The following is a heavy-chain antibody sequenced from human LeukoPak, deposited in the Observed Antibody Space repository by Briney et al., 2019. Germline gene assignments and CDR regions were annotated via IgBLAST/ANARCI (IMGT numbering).Heavy chain of an antibody. Sequence: ASVKVSYKVSGYTLTELSMHWVRQAPGKGLEWMGGFDPEDGETIYAQKFQGRVTMTEDTSTDTAYMELSSLRSEDTAVYYCATVSAAALIFDYWGQGTLVTVSS. CDR2: FDPEDGET. J-gene: IGHJ4*02. V-gene: IGHV1-24*01. CDR3: ATVSAAALIFDY. D-gene: IGHD6-13*01. CDR1: GYTLTELS.